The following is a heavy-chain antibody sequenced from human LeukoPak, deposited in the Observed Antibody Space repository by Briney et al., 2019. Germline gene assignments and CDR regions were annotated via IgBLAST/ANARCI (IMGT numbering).Heavy chain of an antibody. CDR3: AKDLAYRSGWFLGAFDV. J-gene: IGHJ3*01. CDR1: GFTFRNYA. Sequence: PGGSLRLSCAASGFTFRNYAMSWVRQAPGKGLEWVSGISGSAGSTYYADSVKGRFSISRDNSKNTVYLQMNRLRAEDTAAYYCAKDLAYRSGWFLGAFDVWGQGTMVTVSS. CDR2: ISGSAGST. D-gene: IGHD6-19*01. V-gene: IGHV3-23*01.